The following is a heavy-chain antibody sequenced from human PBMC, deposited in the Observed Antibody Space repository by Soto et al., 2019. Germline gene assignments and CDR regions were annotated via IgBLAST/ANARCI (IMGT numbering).Heavy chain of an antibody. J-gene: IGHJ4*02. D-gene: IGHD1-26*01. Sequence: APMKVPCKSSGYSFTSYHIHWVRQAPGQGLEWMGVINPSGGSTTYAQKFQGRVTMTRDTSTSTVYMELSSLGSEDTAVYYCAREEEPIVGATGFFDYWGQGTLVTVSS. CDR3: AREEEPIVGATGFFDY. V-gene: IGHV1-46*01. CDR2: INPSGGST. CDR1: GYSFTSYH.